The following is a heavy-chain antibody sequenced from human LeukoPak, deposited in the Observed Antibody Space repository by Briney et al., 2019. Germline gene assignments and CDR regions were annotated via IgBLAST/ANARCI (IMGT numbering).Heavy chain of an antibody. V-gene: IGHV3-33*01. CDR1: GFTFSSYG. CDR2: IWYDGSNK. Sequence: GRSLRLSCAASGFTFSSYGMHWVRQAPGKGLEWVAVIWYDGSNKYYADSVKGRFTISRDNSKNTLYLQMNSLRAEDTAVYYCARGADHSSGYYTPAEYFQYWGQGTLVTVSS. D-gene: IGHD3-22*01. J-gene: IGHJ1*01. CDR3: ARGADHSSGYYTPAEYFQY.